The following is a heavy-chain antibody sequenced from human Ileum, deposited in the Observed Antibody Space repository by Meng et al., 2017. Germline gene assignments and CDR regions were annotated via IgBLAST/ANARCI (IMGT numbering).Heavy chain of an antibody. CDR2: FHPGSGA. CDR1: GGSISSGSW. J-gene: IGHJ4*02. Sequence: GRVRCSGPGAGMPSGALFTPCAVSGGSISSGSWWSWVRQPPGKGLQWIGEFHPGSGATYNPSLKARVTISVDTSMQQFSLQLTSVTAADTAVYYCAKNGAYCLESWGQGTLVTVSS. D-gene: IGHD2-21*01. V-gene: IGHV4-4*02. CDR3: AKNGAYCLES.